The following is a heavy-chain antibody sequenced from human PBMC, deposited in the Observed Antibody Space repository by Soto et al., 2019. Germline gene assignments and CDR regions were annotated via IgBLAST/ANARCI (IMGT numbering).Heavy chain of an antibody. Sequence: EVQLVESGGGLVQPGRSLRLSCAASGFTFDDYAMHWVRQAPGKGLEWVSGISWNSASMDYADSVKDRFSISRDNAENSLYLQMNILKIEDTVFYYCARSFSDSYYDLDFWGQGTLVTVSS. CDR1: GFTFDDYA. CDR3: ARSFSDSYYDLDF. J-gene: IGHJ4*02. V-gene: IGHV3-9*01. CDR2: ISWNSASM. D-gene: IGHD1-26*01.